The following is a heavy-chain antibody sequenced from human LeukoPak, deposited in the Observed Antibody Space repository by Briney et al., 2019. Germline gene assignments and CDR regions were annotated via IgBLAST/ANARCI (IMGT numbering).Heavy chain of an antibody. V-gene: IGHV1-46*01. CDR2: INPSGGST. J-gene: IGHJ5*02. CDR1: GYTFTSYY. Sequence: ASVKVSCKASGYTFTSYYMHWVRQAPGQGLEWMGIINPSGGSTSYAQKFQGRVTMTRDTSTSTVYMELSSLRSEDTAVYYCARVGGKAVAAGVYRHNWFDPWGQGTLVTVSS. CDR3: ARVGGKAVAAGVYRHNWFDP. D-gene: IGHD6-19*01.